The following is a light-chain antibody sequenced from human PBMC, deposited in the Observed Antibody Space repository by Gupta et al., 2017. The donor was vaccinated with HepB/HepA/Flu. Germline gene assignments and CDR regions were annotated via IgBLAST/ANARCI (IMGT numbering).Light chain of an antibody. Sequence: DIQMTQSPSSLSASLGDRVTITCRASQSIITYLNWYQQKPGKAPKLLIYSTSRLQSGVPSRFSGSGSETDFTLTSTSRQTEDFANYYWQQSYSNHTFGQGTLMEIK. CDR1: QSIITY. J-gene: IGKJ5*01. CDR3: QQSYSNHT. V-gene: IGKV1-39*01. CDR2: STS.